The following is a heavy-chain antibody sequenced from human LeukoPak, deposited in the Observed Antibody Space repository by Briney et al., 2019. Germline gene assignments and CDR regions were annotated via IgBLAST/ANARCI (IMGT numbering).Heavy chain of an antibody. J-gene: IGHJ4*02. Sequence: ASVNVSCKASGYTFTVYYVHWVRQAPGQGLEWMGWFNPYSGGTNYAQKFQGRVAMTSDTSISTAYMELSRLRSDDTALYYCARDYGSGSYYNGIDYWGQGTLVSVSS. CDR3: ARDYGSGSYYNGIDY. CDR1: GYTFTVYY. V-gene: IGHV1-2*02. D-gene: IGHD3-10*01. CDR2: FNPYSGGT.